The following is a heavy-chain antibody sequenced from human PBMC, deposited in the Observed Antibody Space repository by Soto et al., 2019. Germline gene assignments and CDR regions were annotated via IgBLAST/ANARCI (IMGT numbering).Heavy chain of an antibody. CDR3: AREYLDYGDQYYFDY. D-gene: IGHD4-17*01. CDR2: IYYSGST. Sequence: PSETLSLTCTVSGGSISSYYWSWIRQPPGKGLEWIGYIYYSGSTNYNPSLKSRVTISVDTSKNQFSLKLSSVTAADTAVYYCAREYLDYGDQYYFDYWGQGTLVTVSS. J-gene: IGHJ4*02. V-gene: IGHV4-59*01. CDR1: GGSISSYY.